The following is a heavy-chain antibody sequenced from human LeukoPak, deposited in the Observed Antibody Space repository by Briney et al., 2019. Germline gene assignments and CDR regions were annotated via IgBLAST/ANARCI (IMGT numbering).Heavy chain of an antibody. D-gene: IGHD3-22*01. J-gene: IGHJ5*02. CDR3: ARAYSGYYSS. Sequence: GRSLRLSCAASGFTFSSYGMHWVRQASGKGLEWVSSITIRSIYIYYADSVKGRFTISRDNAKNSLYLQMNSLRAEDTAVYYCARAYSGYYSSWGQGTLVTVSS. CDR2: ITIRSIYI. V-gene: IGHV3-21*01. CDR1: GFTFSSYG.